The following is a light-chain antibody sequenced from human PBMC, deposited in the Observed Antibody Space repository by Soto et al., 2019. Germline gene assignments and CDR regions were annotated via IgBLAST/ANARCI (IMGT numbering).Light chain of an antibody. J-gene: IGLJ2*01. CDR3: LLSYRGVGV. V-gene: IGLV7-46*01. CDR2: DTN. CDR1: TGAVTTGHY. Sequence: QAVVTQEPSLTVSPGGTVTLTCGSNTGAVTTGHYPYWFQQKPGQAPRTLIYDTNNKHSWTPARFSGSLLGGKAALTLSGAQPEDEADYYCLLSYRGVGVFGGGTQRNVL.